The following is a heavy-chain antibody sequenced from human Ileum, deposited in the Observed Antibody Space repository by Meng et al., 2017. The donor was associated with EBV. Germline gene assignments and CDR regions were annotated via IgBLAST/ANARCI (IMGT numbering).Heavy chain of an antibody. Sequence: QGPLQAAGPGLVKPSETLSLTWTVSGGSISSYYWSWIRQPPGKGLEWIGYIYYSGSTNYNPSLKSRVTISVDTSKNQFSLNLSSVTAADTAVYYCARGGWSLDYWGQGTLVTVS. D-gene: IGHD2-15*01. J-gene: IGHJ4*02. V-gene: IGHV4-59*08. CDR1: GGSISSYY. CDR2: IYYSGST. CDR3: ARGGWSLDY.